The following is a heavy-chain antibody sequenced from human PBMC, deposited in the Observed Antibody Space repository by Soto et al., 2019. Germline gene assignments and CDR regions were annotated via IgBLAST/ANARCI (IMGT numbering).Heavy chain of an antibody. V-gene: IGHV3-30*18. CDR3: AKDYDSSGDNFDY. J-gene: IGHJ4*02. Sequence: GGSLRLSCAASGFTFSSYGMHWVRQAPGKGLEWVAVISYDGSNKYYADSVKGRFTISRDNSKNTLYLQMNSLRAEDTAVYYCAKDYDSSGDNFDYWGQGTLVTVSS. CDR1: GFTFSSYG. D-gene: IGHD3-22*01. CDR2: ISYDGSNK.